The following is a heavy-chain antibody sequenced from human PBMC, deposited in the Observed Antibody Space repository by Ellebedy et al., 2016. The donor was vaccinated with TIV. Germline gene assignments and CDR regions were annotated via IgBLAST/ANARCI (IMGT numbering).Heavy chain of an antibody. CDR1: GGSISSADYF. Sequence: MPSETLSLTCTVSGGSISSADYFWSWIRQSPGKGPEWIGYIYYSGTTQYNPSLKSRVTISIDTSQSQFSLKLSSVTAADTAVYYCARRDGYGYGSDYWGQGTQVTVSS. D-gene: IGHD5-18*01. CDR3: ARRDGYGYGSDY. CDR2: IYYSGTT. J-gene: IGHJ4*02. V-gene: IGHV4-30-4*01.